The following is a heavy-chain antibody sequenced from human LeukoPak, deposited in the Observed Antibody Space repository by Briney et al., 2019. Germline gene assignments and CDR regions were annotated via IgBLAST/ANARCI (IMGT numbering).Heavy chain of an antibody. J-gene: IGHJ4*02. Sequence: GGSLRLSCAASGFTFSDHYMDWVRQAPGKGLEWVGRTRNKANSYTTEYAASVRGRFTISRDDSKNSLYLQMNSLKTEDTAVYYCAREGHFAWLLWFDYWGQGTLVTVSS. CDR1: GFTFSDHY. CDR2: TRNKANSYTT. V-gene: IGHV3-72*01. D-gene: IGHD3-9*01. CDR3: AREGHFAWLLWFDY.